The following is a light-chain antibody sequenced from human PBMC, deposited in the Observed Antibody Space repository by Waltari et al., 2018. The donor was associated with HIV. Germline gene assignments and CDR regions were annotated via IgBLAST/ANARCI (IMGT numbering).Light chain of an antibody. CDR3: QSYDSSAHYV. V-gene: IGLV1-40*01. J-gene: IGLJ1*01. CDR2: GNS. CDR1: SSNIRAGYD. Sequence: QSVLTQPPSVSGAPGQRVTISCTGSSSNIRAGYDVHWYQQLPGTAPKLLIYGNSNRPSGVPDRFSGSKSGTSASLAITGLQAEDEADYYCQSYDSSAHYVFGTGTKVTVL.